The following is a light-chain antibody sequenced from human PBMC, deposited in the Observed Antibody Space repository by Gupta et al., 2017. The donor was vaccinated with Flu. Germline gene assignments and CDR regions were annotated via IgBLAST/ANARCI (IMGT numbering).Light chain of an antibody. CDR3: QQSYSTHTWT. J-gene: IGKJ1*01. Sequence: DIQMTQSPSSLSASVGDRVTITCRTTQSISTYLNWHQQKPGKAPKLLIYAASSLQSGVPSRFSGSGYGTDFTLTISRRQPEDFATYYCQQSYSTHTWTFGQGTKVEIK. CDR1: QSISTY. CDR2: AAS. V-gene: IGKV1-39*01.